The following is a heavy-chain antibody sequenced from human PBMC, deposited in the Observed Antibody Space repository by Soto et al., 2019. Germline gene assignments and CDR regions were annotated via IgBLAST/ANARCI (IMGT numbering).Heavy chain of an antibody. J-gene: IGHJ4*02. V-gene: IGHV3-23*01. CDR3: AKLVSTSSPGTF. D-gene: IGHD1-26*01. CDR1: GFTFSTYA. Sequence: GGSLRLSCAASGFTFSTYAMSWVRQAPGKGLEWVSSITGTGGNTYYSDSVTGRFTISRDNSKNTLYLQMDSLRAEDTALYYCAKLVSTSSPGTFWGQGNMVTVSS. CDR2: ITGTGGNT.